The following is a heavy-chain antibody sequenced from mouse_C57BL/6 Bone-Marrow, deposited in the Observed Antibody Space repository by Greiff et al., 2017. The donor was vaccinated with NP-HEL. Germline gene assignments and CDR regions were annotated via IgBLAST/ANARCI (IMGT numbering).Heavy chain of an antibody. CDR3: ARRNRYYYGSSLYYFDY. D-gene: IGHD1-1*01. CDR2: IDPSDSYT. J-gene: IGHJ2*01. V-gene: IGHV1-69*01. Sequence: VKLQQPGAELVMPGASVKLSCKASGYTFTSYWMHWVKQRPGQGLEWIGEIDPSDSYTNYNQKFKGKSTLTVDKSSSTAYMQLSSLTSEDSAVYYCARRNRYYYGSSLYYFDYWGQGTTLTVSS. CDR1: GYTFTSYW.